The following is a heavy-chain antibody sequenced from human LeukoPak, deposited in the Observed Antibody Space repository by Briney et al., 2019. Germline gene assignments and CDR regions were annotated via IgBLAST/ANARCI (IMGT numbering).Heavy chain of an antibody. CDR1: GXPFSSYG. CDR2: ISYDGSNK. J-gene: IGHJ4*02. D-gene: IGHD6-19*01. Sequence: GGSLRLSCAASGXPFSSYGVHCVPPAPGKAREWGAVISYDGSNKYYADSVKGRFTISRDNSKNTLYLQMNSLRAEDTAVYYCAKDSPQWLAHFDYWGQGTLVTVSS. CDR3: AKDSPQWLAHFDY. V-gene: IGHV3-30*18.